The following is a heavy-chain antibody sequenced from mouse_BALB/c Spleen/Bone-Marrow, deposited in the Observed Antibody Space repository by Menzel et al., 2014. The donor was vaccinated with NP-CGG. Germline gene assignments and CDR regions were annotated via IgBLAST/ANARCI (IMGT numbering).Heavy chain of an antibody. V-gene: IGHV1-14*01. CDR3: AREGGLRRGDYYVMDY. Sequence: VQLKDSGPELVKPGAPVKMSCKASGYTFTGYVMHWVKQKPGQGLEWIGYINPYSDGTKYNEKFKGKATLTSDKSSSTAYMGLSSLTSEDSAVYYCAREGGLRRGDYYVMDYWGQGTSVTVSS. CDR2: INPYSDGT. D-gene: IGHD2-4*01. CDR1: GYTFTGYV. J-gene: IGHJ4*01.